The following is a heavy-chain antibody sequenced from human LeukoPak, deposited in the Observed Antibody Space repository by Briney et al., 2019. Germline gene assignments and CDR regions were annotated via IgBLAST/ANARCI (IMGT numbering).Heavy chain of an antibody. D-gene: IGHD3-16*01. CDR2: IYYTGST. CDR1: GYSISSGYY. J-gene: IGHJ4*02. Sequence: KPSETLSLTCAVSGYSISSGYYWGWIRQPPGKGLEWIGSIYYTGSTYYNPSLKSRVTISMDTSKNQFSLKLSSVTAADTAVYYCARRGDYWGQGTLVTVSS. V-gene: IGHV4-38-2*01. CDR3: ARRGDY.